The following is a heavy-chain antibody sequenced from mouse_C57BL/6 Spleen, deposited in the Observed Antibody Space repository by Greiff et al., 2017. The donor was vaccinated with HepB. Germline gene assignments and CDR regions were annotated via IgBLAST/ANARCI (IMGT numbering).Heavy chain of an antibody. D-gene: IGHD6-1*01. V-gene: IGHV1-26*01. CDR1: GYTFTDYY. CDR3: ARSDSLYAMDY. CDR2: INPNNGGT. Sequence: EVQLQQSGPELVKPGASVKISCKASGYTFTDYYMNWVKQSHGKSLEWIGDINPNNGGTSYNQKFKGKATLTVDKSSSTAYMELRSLTSEDSAVYYCARSDSLYAMDYWVQGTSVTVSS. J-gene: IGHJ4*01.